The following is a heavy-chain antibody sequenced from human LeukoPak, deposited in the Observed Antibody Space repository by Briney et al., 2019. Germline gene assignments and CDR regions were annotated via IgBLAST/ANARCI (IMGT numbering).Heavy chain of an antibody. V-gene: IGHV4-59*01. CDR2: IHYSGST. Sequence: WETHSLTCTVSGGSIRDYYYTWIRQPPGKELGWIGYIHYSGSTNYNPSLKSRVTMSLDTSKDQFSLKLSSVTAADTAVYYCARGYSSSWHGAMYYWGQGTLVTVSS. D-gene: IGHD6-13*01. CDR3: ARGYSSSWHGAMYY. J-gene: IGHJ4*02. CDR1: GGSIRDYY.